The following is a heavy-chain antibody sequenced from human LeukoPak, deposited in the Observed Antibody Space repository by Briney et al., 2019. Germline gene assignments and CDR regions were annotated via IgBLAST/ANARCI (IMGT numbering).Heavy chain of an antibody. CDR1: GGSVSSGDYY. J-gene: IGHJ3*02. CDR3: ARVVLDIVVVPAAHDAFDI. CDR2: IYYSGST. D-gene: IGHD2-2*01. Sequence: SETLSLTCNVSGGSVSSGDYYWSWIRQPPGKGLEWIGYIYYSGSTHYNPSLKSRVTISVDTSKNQFSPKLSSVTAADTAVYYCARVVLDIVVVPAAHDAFDIWGQGTMVIVSS. V-gene: IGHV4-61*08.